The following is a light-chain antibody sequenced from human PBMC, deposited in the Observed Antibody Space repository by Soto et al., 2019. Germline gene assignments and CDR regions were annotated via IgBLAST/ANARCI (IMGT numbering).Light chain of an antibody. CDR3: SSYTTSSLYV. V-gene: IGLV2-14*01. Sequence: QSVLTQPASGSGAPGQSITISCSGTNSDVGGYNYVSWYQQHPGKAPKLMIYDVSYRPSGISNRFSGSKSDNTASLTISGLQAEDEADYYCSSYTTSSLYVFGPGTKVTVL. CDR2: DVS. J-gene: IGLJ1*01. CDR1: NSDVGGYNY.